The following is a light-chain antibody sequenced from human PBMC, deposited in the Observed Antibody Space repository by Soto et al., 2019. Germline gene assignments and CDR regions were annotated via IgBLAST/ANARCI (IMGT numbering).Light chain of an antibody. Sequence: IQMTQSPSSLSASVGDRVSITCRASQGIGSALAWYQLKPGAAPALLIYDASTLESGVPSRFSGSRSGADFTLTISSLQPEDFATYYCQNFRSSAISFGGGTKVDIK. V-gene: IGKV1-13*02. CDR2: DAS. CDR3: QNFRSSAIS. J-gene: IGKJ4*01. CDR1: QGIGSA.